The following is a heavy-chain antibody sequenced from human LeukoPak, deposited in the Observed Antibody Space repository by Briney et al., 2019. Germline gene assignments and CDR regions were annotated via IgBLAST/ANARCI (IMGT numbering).Heavy chain of an antibody. Sequence: GGSLRLSCAASGFTFSSYAMHWVRQAPGKGLEWVAVISYDGSNKYYADSVKGRFTISRVNSKNTLYLQMNSLRAEDTAVYYCARVSIVATIFDYWGQGTLVTVSS. CDR3: ARVSIVATIFDY. CDR1: GFTFSSYA. V-gene: IGHV3-30*04. D-gene: IGHD5-12*01. J-gene: IGHJ4*02. CDR2: ISYDGSNK.